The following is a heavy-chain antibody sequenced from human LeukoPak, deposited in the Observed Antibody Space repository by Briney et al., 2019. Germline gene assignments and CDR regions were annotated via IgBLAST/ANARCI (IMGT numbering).Heavy chain of an antibody. J-gene: IGHJ6*02. V-gene: IGHV3-20*04. CDR2: INWNGGSP. CDR3: AREGYCSSTRCYEAGLDV. CDR1: GFTSSDYS. Sequence: GGTLRPSCAPSGFTSSDYSMSWGRHAPGKGLEWVSGINWNGGSPAYADSVKGRFPISRDNAKNSLFLQMNSLRAEDTALYYCAREGYCSSTRCYEAGLDVWGQGTTVTVSS. D-gene: IGHD2-2*01.